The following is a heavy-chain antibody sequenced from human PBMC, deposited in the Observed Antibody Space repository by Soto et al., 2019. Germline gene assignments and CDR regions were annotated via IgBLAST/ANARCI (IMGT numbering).Heavy chain of an antibody. D-gene: IGHD3-10*01. V-gene: IGHV3-23*01. CDR2: ISGSGGST. CDR3: AKDDGSGSYYNYYYYGTDV. CDR1: GFTFSSYA. J-gene: IGHJ6*02. Sequence: PGGSLRLSCAASGFTFSSYAMSWVRQAPGKGLEWVSAISGSGGSTYYADSVKGRFTISRDNSKNTLYLQMNSLRAEDTAVYYCAKDDGSGSYYNYYYYGTDVWGQGTTVAVSS.